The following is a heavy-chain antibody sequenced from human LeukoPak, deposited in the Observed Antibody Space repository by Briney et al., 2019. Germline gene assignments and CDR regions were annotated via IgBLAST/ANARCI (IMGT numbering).Heavy chain of an antibody. D-gene: IGHD3-9*01. CDR3: AKDVGLRYFDWSPLSY. CDR1: GFTFSSYA. CDR2: ISGSGGST. J-gene: IGHJ4*02. Sequence: GGSLRLSCAASGFTFSSYARSWGREAPGEGLEWGSAISGSGGSTYYADSVKGRFTISRDNSKNTLYLQMNSLRAEDTAVYYCAKDVGLRYFDWSPLSYWGQGTLVTVSS. V-gene: IGHV3-23*01.